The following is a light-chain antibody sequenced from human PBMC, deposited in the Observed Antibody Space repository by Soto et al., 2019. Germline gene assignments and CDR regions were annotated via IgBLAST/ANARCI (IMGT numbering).Light chain of an antibody. V-gene: IGKV1-39*01. Sequence: DIQMTQSPSSLSASVGDRVTINCRASQSISSYLNWYQQKPGKAPKLLIYAASSLQSGVPSRFSGSGSGTDFTLTISSLEPEDSAVYYCQHRSKWPLTFGGGTKVDIK. CDR1: QSISSY. CDR3: QHRSKWPLT. CDR2: AAS. J-gene: IGKJ4*01.